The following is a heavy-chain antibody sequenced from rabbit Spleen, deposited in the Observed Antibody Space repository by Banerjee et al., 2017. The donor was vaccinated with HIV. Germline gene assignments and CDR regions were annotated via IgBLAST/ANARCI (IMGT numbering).Heavy chain of an antibody. J-gene: IGHJ4*01. CDR1: GFSFNYGYV. D-gene: IGHD1-1*01. V-gene: IGHV1S45*01. CDR3: ARGFAMSDYYWDL. CDR2: IPAGTIDST. Sequence: QEQLVESGGGLVQPEGSLTLTCKASGFSFNYGYVMCWVRQAPGKGLEWIACIPAGTIDSTYYATWAKGRFTISKASSTTVTLQMTSLTDADTAIYFCARGFAMSDYYWDLWGPGTLVTVS.